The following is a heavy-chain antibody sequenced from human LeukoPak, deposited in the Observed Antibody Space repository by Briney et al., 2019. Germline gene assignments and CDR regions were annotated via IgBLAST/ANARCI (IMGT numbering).Heavy chain of an antibody. CDR3: AKDLSRVVGGIPV. CDR1: GFTFSSYA. D-gene: IGHD1-26*01. Sequence: PGGSLRLSCAASGFTFSSYAMHWVRQAPGKGLEWVAVISYDGSNKYYADSVKGRFTISRDNSENTLYLQMNSLRAEDTAMYYCAKDLSRVVGGIPVWGQGTLVTVSS. J-gene: IGHJ4*02. CDR2: ISYDGSNK. V-gene: IGHV3-30*04.